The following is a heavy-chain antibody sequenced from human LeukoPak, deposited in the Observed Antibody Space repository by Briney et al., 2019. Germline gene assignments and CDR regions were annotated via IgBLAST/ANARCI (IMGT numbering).Heavy chain of an antibody. Sequence: PGGSLRLSCAASGFTFSTYWMTWVRQAPGKGLEWVANINQVGSDKYYVDSVKGRFTISRDNAKNTLSLQMNSLRAEDTGVYYCARAPSEIGGYYPEYFRHWGQGTLVTVSS. D-gene: IGHD3-22*01. J-gene: IGHJ1*01. CDR3: ARAPSEIGGYYPEYFRH. CDR2: INQVGSDK. V-gene: IGHV3-7*01. CDR1: GFTFSTYW.